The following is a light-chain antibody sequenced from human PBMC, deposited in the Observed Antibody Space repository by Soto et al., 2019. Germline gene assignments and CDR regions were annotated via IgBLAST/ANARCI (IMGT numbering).Light chain of an antibody. CDR1: QSVSSY. CDR3: QQRRTWPPLT. J-gene: IGKJ4*01. Sequence: EIVLTQSPATLSLSPGERATLSCRASQSVSSYLAWYQQKPGQAPRLLIYDASNRATGIPARFSGTGSGTDIILTIRSLEPEDFAVYYCQQRRTWPPLTFGGGTKVEIK. CDR2: DAS. V-gene: IGKV3-11*01.